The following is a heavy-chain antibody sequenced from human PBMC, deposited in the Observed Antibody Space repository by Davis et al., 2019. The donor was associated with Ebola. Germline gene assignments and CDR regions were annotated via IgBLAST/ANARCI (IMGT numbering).Heavy chain of an antibody. V-gene: IGHV3-48*04. Sequence: GESLKISCAASGFTFSSYSMNWVRQAPGKGLEWVSSISSSGSTIYYADSVKGRFTISRDNAKNSLYLQMNSLRAEDTAVYYCARVALYAFDIWGHGTTVTVSS. CDR3: ARVALYAFDI. CDR2: ISSSGSTI. J-gene: IGHJ3*02. CDR1: GFTFSSYS.